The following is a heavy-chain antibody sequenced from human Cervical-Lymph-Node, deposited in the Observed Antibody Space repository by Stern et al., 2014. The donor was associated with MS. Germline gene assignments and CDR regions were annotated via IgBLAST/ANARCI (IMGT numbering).Heavy chain of an antibody. V-gene: IGHV3-23*04. CDR1: GFTFSSYA. CDR3: AKQVAGSAMDV. Sequence: EVQLVQSGGGLVQPGGSLRLSCAGSGFTFSSYAMSWVRQAPGQGLEWVSGISGSGGTTYHADSVEGRFTISRDNSKNTLYLHINSLRTDDTAVYYCAKQVAGSAMDVWGQGTTVTVSS. J-gene: IGHJ6*02. D-gene: IGHD5-12*01. CDR2: ISGSGGTT.